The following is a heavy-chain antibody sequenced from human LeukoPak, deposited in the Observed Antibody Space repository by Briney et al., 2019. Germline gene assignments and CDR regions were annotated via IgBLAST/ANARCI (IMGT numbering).Heavy chain of an antibody. J-gene: IGHJ3*02. V-gene: IGHV4-59*01. Sequence: PSETLSLTCTVSGGSISSYYWSWIRQPPGKGLEWIGYIYYSERPNYNPSLKSRVTISVDTSKNQFSLKLSSVTAADTAVYYCARRGGSPLGAFDIWGQGTMVTVSS. CDR1: GGSISSYY. CDR2: IYYSERP. D-gene: IGHD1-26*01. CDR3: ARRGGSPLGAFDI.